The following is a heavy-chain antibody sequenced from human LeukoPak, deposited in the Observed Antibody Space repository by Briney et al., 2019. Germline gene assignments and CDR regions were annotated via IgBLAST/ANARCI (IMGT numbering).Heavy chain of an antibody. V-gene: IGHV3-21*01. D-gene: IGHD3-10*01. CDR2: ISSSSNNI. Sequence: PRGSRRLSCAASGFTFTTYNMNWVSQAPGKGLEWVSSISSSSNNIYHADSVKGRFTISRDNAKNSLYLQMKSLRAEDTAMYYCARASVATMLWGVVLPHAFDIWGQGTMVTVSS. CDR1: GFTFTTYN. J-gene: IGHJ3*02. CDR3: ARASVATMLWGVVLPHAFDI.